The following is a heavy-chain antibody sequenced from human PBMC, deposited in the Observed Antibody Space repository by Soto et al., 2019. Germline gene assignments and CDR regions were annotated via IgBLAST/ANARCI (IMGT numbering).Heavy chain of an antibody. CDR2: IYYSGST. V-gene: IGHV4-31*03. D-gene: IGHD3-22*01. Sequence: SETLSLTCTVSGGSISSGGYYWSWIRQHPGKGLEWIGYIYYSGSTYYNPSLKSRVTISVDTSKNQFSLKLSSVTAADTAVYYCARDRRQYYYDSSGLTDAFDVWGQGTMVTVSS. CDR1: GGSISSGGYY. CDR3: ARDRRQYYYDSSGLTDAFDV. J-gene: IGHJ3*01.